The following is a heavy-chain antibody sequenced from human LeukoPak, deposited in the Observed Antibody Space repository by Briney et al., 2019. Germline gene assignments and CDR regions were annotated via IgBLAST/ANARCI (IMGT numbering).Heavy chain of an antibody. V-gene: IGHV1-18*01. D-gene: IGHD2-2*01. CDR1: GYTFTSYG. CDR3: ARAVVVPAAIGSARNWFDP. CDR2: ISAYNGNT. J-gene: IGHJ5*02. Sequence: ASVKVSCKASGYTFTSYGISWVRQAPGQGLEWMGWISAYNGNTNYAQKPQGRVTMTTDTSTSTAYMELRSLRSDDTAVYYCARAVVVPAAIGSARNWFDPWGQGTLVTVSS.